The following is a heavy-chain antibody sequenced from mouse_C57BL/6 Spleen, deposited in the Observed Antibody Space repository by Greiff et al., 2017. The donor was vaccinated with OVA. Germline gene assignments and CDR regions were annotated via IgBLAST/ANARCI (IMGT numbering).Heavy chain of an antibody. CDR2: IYPGGGYT. V-gene: IGHV1-63*01. CDR3: ARTDYLYAMDY. J-gene: IGHJ4*01. CDR1: GYTFTNYW. Sequence: QVHVKQSGAELVRPGTSVKMSCKASGYTFTNYWIGWAKQRPGHGLEWIGDIYPGGGYTNYNEKFKGKATLTADKSSSTAYMQFSSLTSEDSAIYYFARTDYLYAMDYWGQGTSVTVSS. D-gene: IGHD1-1*02.